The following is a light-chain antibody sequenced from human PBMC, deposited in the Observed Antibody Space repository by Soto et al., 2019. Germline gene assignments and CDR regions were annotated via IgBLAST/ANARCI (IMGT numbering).Light chain of an antibody. CDR2: AAS. Sequence: DIQMTQSPSSLSASVGDRVTITCRASQSISSYLNWYQQKPGKAPKLLIYAASSLQSGVPSRFSGSESGTDFTLTISSLQPEDFATYYCQQSYSTPRSFGHGTKVEIK. J-gene: IGKJ1*01. CDR3: QQSYSTPRS. V-gene: IGKV1-39*01. CDR1: QSISSY.